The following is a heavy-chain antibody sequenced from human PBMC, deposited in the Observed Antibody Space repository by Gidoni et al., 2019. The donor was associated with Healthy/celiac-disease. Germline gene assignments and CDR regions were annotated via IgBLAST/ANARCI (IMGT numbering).Heavy chain of an antibody. CDR3: AHRLATGKTQGGWFDP. CDR1: GFSPSTSGVG. V-gene: IGHV2-5*02. CDR2: IYRDDDK. Sequence: QITLKESGPTLVKPTQTLTLTCTLSGFSPSTSGVGVGWIRQPPGKALAWLALIYRDDDKRDSPAMKSRLTITKDTTKNQVVLTMTNMDPVDAATYCCAHRLATGKTQGGWFDPWGQGTLVTVSS. D-gene: IGHD6-13*01. J-gene: IGHJ5*02.